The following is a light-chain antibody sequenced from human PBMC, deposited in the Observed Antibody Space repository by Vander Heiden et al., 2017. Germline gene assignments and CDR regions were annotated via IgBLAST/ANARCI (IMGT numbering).Light chain of an antibody. V-gene: IGLV2-23*03. CDR2: EGT. CDR3: CSHAGSSTFGVV. Sequence: QSALTQPASVSGSPGQSITISCTGTSSDVVTYNLVSWYRQDPGKAPKLIIYEGTKRPSGISNRFSGSKSGNTASLTISGLQAGDEADYYCCSHAGSSTFGVVFGGGTKLTVL. J-gene: IGLJ2*01. CDR1: SSDVVTYNL.